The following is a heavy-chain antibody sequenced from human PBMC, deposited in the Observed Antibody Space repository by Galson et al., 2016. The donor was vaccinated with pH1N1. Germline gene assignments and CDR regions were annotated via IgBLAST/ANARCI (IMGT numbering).Heavy chain of an antibody. CDR2: ISYGGST. D-gene: IGHD6-13*01. CDR3: ARGVAAAGSYYFDY. J-gene: IGHJ4*02. V-gene: IGHV4-38-2*02. Sequence: QPPGKGLEWIGSISYGGSTYHNPSLKSRVIVSLDTSKNQVSLKLTSVTAADTAVYYCARGVAAAGSYYFDYWGQGTLATVSS.